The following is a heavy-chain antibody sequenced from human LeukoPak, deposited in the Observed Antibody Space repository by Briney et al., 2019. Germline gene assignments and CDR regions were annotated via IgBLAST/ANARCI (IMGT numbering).Heavy chain of an antibody. Sequence: GRSLRLSCAASGFTFSSYGMHWVRQAPGKGLEWVAVIWYDGSNKYYADSVKGRFTISRDNSKNTLYLQMNSLRAEDTAVYYCARSGYGSGSYADYWAREPWSPSPQ. V-gene: IGHV3-33*01. J-gene: IGHJ4*02. D-gene: IGHD3-10*01. CDR3: ARSGYGSGSYADY. CDR1: GFTFSSYG. CDR2: IWYDGSNK.